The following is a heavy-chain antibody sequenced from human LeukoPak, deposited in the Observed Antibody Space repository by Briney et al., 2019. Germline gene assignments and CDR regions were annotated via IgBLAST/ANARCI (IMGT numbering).Heavy chain of an antibody. Sequence: SETLSLTCTVSGGSISSYYWSWIRQPAGKGLEWIGRIYTSGSTNYNPSLKSRVTMSVDTSKNQFSLKLSSVAAADTAVYYCASDRTTPNPPDDYGDYVGIPGYYYYMDVWGKGTTVTVSS. D-gene: IGHD4-17*01. CDR3: ASDRTTPNPPDDYGDYVGIPGYYYYMDV. J-gene: IGHJ6*03. CDR1: GGSISSYY. V-gene: IGHV4-4*07. CDR2: IYTSGST.